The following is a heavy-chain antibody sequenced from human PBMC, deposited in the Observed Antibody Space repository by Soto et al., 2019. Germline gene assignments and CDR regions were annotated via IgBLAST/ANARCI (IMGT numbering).Heavy chain of an antibody. D-gene: IGHD6-6*01. CDR1: GFTFSSYA. V-gene: IGHV3-23*01. Sequence: GGSLRLSCAASGFTFSSYALSWVRQAPGRGLEWVSAISGSGATTYYADSVKGRFTFSRDNSKNTLYLQMNSLRAEDTAVYYCAKAYTSSSLRYYFDYWGRGTLVTVSS. J-gene: IGHJ4*02. CDR2: ISGSGATT. CDR3: AKAYTSSSLRYYFDY.